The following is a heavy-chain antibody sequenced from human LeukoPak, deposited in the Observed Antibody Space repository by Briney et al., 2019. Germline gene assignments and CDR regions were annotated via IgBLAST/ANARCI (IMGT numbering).Heavy chain of an antibody. CDR2: IYDSGST. J-gene: IGHJ4*02. CDR3: ARGRIGGPKAPFDY. CDR1: GGSLSNHY. Sequence: SETLSLTCTVPGGSLSNHYWSWIRQPPGKGLEWIGHIYDSGSTTYNPSLKSRVTMSVDTSKNQFSLNLSSVTAADTAVYYCARGRIGGPKAPFDYWGQGTLVTVSS. V-gene: IGHV4-59*11. D-gene: IGHD3-16*01.